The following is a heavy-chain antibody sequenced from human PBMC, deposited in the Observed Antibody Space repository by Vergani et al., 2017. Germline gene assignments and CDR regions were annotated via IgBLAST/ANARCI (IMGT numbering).Heavy chain of an antibody. CDR2: IIPILGIA. CDR1: GGTFSSYA. CDR3: AGDDWGYYDFWSGYYRSDYYYGMDV. V-gene: IGHV1-69*04. J-gene: IGHJ6*02. D-gene: IGHD3-3*01. Sequence: QVQLVQSGAEVKKPGASVKVSCKASGGTFSSYAISWVRQAPGQGLEWMGRIIPILGIAHYAQKFQGRVTITADKSTSTAYMELSSLRAEDKAVDYCAGDDWGYYDFWSGYYRSDYYYGMDVWGQGTTVTVSS.